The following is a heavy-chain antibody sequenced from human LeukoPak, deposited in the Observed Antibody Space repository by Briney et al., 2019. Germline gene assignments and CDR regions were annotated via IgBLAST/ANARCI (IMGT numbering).Heavy chain of an antibody. CDR2: IWYDGSNK. CDR1: GFPFSNYG. Sequence: WRSLRLSFASSGFPFSNYGMHLVRHAPGQRLECVAVIWYDGSNKYYAESVKGRFTISRDNSKNKLYLQMNSLRAEGRAVYYCARASRWGDRGYSYGFDYWGQGTMVTVSS. V-gene: IGHV3-33*01. CDR3: ARASRWGDRGYSYGFDY. D-gene: IGHD5-18*01. J-gene: IGHJ4*02.